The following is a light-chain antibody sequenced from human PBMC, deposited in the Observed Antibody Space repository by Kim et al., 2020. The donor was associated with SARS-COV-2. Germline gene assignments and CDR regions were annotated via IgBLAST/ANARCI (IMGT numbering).Light chain of an antibody. CDR1: ESISSY. Sequence: ASIGDKVTITCRASESISSYLNWYQQKPGEAPKLLIYATSRVHSGVPSRFSGSGSRTDFTLTIRSLQSEDFATYFCQQSYMTPRTFGQGTKVDIK. V-gene: IGKV1-39*01. J-gene: IGKJ1*01. CDR2: ATS. CDR3: QQSYMTPRT.